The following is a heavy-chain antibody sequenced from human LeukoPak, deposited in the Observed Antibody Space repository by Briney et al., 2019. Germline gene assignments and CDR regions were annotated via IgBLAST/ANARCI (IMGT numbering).Heavy chain of an antibody. D-gene: IGHD6-6*01. CDR2: ISYSGNT. J-gene: IGHJ4*02. Sequence: SETPSLTCTVSGASISSHYWSWIRQPPGKGLEWIGYISYSGNTNYNPSLKSRVTISVDTSKNQFSLKMTSVTAADTAMYYCARAGGDISSSQDLDYWGQGTLVTVSS. CDR1: GASISSHY. CDR3: ARAGGDISSSQDLDY. V-gene: IGHV4-59*11.